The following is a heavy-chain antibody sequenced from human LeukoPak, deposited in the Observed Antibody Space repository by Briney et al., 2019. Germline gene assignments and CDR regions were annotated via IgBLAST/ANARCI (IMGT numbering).Heavy chain of an antibody. V-gene: IGHV3-11*01. CDR3: LGGPGWTFNH. J-gene: IGHJ5*02. Sequence: GGSLRLSCTASGFSFSDNFMGWLRQSPGKGLEWVSYISSRGDTIHYSDVVKGRFSISRDNSKRSLYLQMNRLKIDDTAVYCALGGPGWTFNHWGQGTLVSVSS. CDR1: GFSFSDNF. D-gene: IGHD3/OR15-3a*01. CDR2: ISSRGDTI.